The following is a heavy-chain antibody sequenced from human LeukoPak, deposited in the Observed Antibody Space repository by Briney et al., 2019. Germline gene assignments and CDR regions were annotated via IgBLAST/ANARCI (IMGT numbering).Heavy chain of an antibody. CDR1: GGTFSSYA. CDR2: IIPIFGTA. V-gene: IGHV1-69*05. D-gene: IGHD3-22*01. J-gene: IGHJ4*02. Sequence: SVKVSCKASGGTFSSYAISWVRQAPGQGLEWMGGIIPIFGTANYAQKFQGRVTITTDESTSTSYIELSSLRSEDTAVYYCASTLYDSSGYYYDYWGQGTLVTVSS. CDR3: ASTLYDSSGYYYDY.